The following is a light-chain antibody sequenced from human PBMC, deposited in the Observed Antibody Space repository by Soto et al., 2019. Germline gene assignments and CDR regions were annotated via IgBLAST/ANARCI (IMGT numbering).Light chain of an antibody. Sequence: QSVLTQPPSVSAAPGHTVTISCSGDGSSLGKNATCWYQVLPGAAPRVLINDIYKRPPEIPHRFSGSTSGPSATLTITADQVGDDAEYYCGTWGWSLRVFGAGTKLTVL. CDR1: GSSLGKNA. CDR3: GTWGWSLRV. CDR2: DIY. V-gene: IGLV1-51*01. J-gene: IGLJ2*01.